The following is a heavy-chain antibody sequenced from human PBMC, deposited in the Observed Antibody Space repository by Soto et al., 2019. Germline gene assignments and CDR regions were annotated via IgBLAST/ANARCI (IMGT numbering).Heavy chain of an antibody. Sequence: GASVKVSCKASGYTFTSYAIHWVRQASGQRLEWMGWINAGNGNTKYSQKFQGRVTITRDTSASTVYMELSSLRSEDTAVYYCARSDTGSLDYFDYWGQGTLVTVSS. CDR2: INAGNGNT. D-gene: IGHD1-26*01. J-gene: IGHJ4*02. CDR1: GYTFTSYA. V-gene: IGHV1-3*01. CDR3: ARSDTGSLDYFDY.